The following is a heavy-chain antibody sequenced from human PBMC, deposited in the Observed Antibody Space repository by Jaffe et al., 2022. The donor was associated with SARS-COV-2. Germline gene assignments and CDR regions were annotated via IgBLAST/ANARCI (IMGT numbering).Heavy chain of an antibody. CDR3: ARGGVDAFDI. CDR2: IYYSGST. V-gene: IGHV4-61*01. J-gene: IGHJ3*02. CDR1: GGSVSSGSYY. Sequence: QVQLQESGPGLVKPSETLSLTCTVSGGSVSSGSYYWSWIRQPPGKGLEWIGYIYYSGSTNYNPSLKSRVTISVDTSKNQFSLKLSSVTAADTAVYYCARGGVDAFDIWGQGTMVTVSS.